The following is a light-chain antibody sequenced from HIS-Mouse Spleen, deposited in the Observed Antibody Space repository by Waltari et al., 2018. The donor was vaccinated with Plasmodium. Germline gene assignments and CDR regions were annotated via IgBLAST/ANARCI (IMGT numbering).Light chain of an antibody. J-gene: IGLJ1*01. Sequence: QSALTQPASVSGSPGQSITTSCTGTSSDVRSYNLLSWYQQHPGKAPKLMIYEGSKRPSGVSNRFSGSKSGNTASLTISGLQAEDEADYYCCSYAGSSTYVFGTGTKVTVL. CDR1: SSDVRSYNL. CDR3: CSYAGSSTYV. V-gene: IGLV2-23*01. CDR2: EGS.